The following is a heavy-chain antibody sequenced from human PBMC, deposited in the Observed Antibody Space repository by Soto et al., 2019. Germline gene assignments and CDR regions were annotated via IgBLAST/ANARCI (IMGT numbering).Heavy chain of an antibody. CDR1: GFTFSSYG. J-gene: IGHJ4*02. Sequence: VGSLRLSCASSGFTFSSYGMNWVRQAPGKGLEWVANIKQDGSEKHYVDSVKGRFTISRDNTKNSQYLQMNSLRAEDTAVYYCARIGYRSGSLDYWGQGTLVTVSS. CDR2: IKQDGSEK. CDR3: ARIGYRSGSLDY. D-gene: IGHD6-19*01. V-gene: IGHV3-7*04.